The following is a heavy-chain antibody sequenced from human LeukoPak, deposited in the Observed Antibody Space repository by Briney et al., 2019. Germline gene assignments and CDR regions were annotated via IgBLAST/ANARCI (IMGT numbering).Heavy chain of an antibody. CDR2: ISGSGGST. J-gene: IGHJ3*02. CDR1: GFTFSSYA. CDR3: AKDRSIAARPGRVLDAFDI. Sequence: GGSLRLSCAASGFTFSSYAMSWVRQAPGKGLEWVSAISGSGGSTYYADSVKGRFTISRDNSKNTLYLQMYSLRAEDTAVYYCAKDRSIAARPGRVLDAFDIWGQGTMVAVSS. V-gene: IGHV3-23*01. D-gene: IGHD6-6*01.